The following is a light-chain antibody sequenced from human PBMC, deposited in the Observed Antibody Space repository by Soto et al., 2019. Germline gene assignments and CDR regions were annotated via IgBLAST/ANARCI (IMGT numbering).Light chain of an antibody. Sequence: EIVLTQSPSTLSSSPGERATLSCRASQTVGVRLAWYQHKPGQAPRLLIYEASTRATGIPDRFSGSGSGTDFSLTIRGLKPEDFAVYYCQQYRMSPNTFGQGTRLEI. V-gene: IGKV3-20*01. CDR3: QQYRMSPNT. CDR1: QTVGVR. CDR2: EAS. J-gene: IGKJ5*01.